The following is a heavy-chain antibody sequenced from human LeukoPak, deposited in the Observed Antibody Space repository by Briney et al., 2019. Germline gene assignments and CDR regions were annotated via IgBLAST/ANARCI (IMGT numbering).Heavy chain of an antibody. CDR3: ASSPVIAVVRGMDV. CDR1: GDSVSSNSAA. J-gene: IGHJ6*02. V-gene: IGHV6-1*01. D-gene: IGHD6-19*01. CDR2: TYYRSKWYN. Sequence: SQTLSLTCAISGDSVSSNSAAWNWIRQSPSRGLEWLGRTYYRSKWYNDYAVSVKSRITINPDTSKNQFSLQLNSVTPEDTAVYYCASSPVIAVVRGMDVWGQGTTVTVSS.